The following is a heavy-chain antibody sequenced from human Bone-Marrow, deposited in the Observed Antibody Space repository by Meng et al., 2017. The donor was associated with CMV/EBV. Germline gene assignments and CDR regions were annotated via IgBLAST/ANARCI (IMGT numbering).Heavy chain of an antibody. CDR2: ISGSSTVT. J-gene: IGHJ4*02. Sequence: GEYLMIACAASGFTFSSYSMSWIRQAPGKGLQWVSSISGSSTVTYYADSVKCRFTISTDNSNNALPLPMNSLRADDTALYCWVKGWQQLGDSWGQGTLVTVSS. D-gene: IGHD4-23*01. CDR1: GFTFSSYS. V-gene: IGHV3-23*01. CDR3: VKGWQQLGDS.